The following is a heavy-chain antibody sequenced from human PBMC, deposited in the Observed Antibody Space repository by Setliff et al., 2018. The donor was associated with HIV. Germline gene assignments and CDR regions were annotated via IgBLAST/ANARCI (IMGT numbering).Heavy chain of an antibody. D-gene: IGHD6-19*01. V-gene: IGHV4-4*07. CDR3: AREPSPSQWQPLYFDV. CDR1: GGSISSYY. Sequence: SETLSLTCTVSGGSISSYYWSWVRHPAGKGLEWIGHIYTSGITNHNPSLKSRVTMSLDTSKEQFSLRLRSVTAADTAIYYCAREPSPSQWQPLYFDVWGRGILVTVSS. CDR2: IYTSGIT. J-gene: IGHJ4*02.